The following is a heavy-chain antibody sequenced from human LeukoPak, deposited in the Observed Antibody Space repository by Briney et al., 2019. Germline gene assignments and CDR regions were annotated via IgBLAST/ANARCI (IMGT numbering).Heavy chain of an antibody. V-gene: IGHV3-23*01. CDR2: ISGSGGST. CDR3: AKDSYDYPVAFDY. CDR1: GFTFSSYA. Sequence: PGGSLRLSCAASGFTFSSYAMSWVRQAPGKGLEWVSAISGSGGSTYYADSVKGRFTISRDNSKNALYLQMNSLRAEDTAVYYCAKDSYDYPVAFDYWGQGTLVTVSS. J-gene: IGHJ4*02. D-gene: IGHD5-12*01.